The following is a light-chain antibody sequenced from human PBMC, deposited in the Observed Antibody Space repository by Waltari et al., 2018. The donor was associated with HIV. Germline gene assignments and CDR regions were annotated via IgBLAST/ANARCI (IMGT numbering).Light chain of an antibody. J-gene: IGKJ1*01. CDR3: QQYNKWPET. Sequence: VLTQSPSVLSVSHGEGVSLSCRASQAVDNKLAWYQQKPGQSPRLLIYDASRRAAGIPDRFSGSGSGTDFNLTVSSLQSEDFAIYICQQYNKWPETFGQGTKVEIK. V-gene: IGKV3D-15*01. CDR1: QAVDNK. CDR2: DAS.